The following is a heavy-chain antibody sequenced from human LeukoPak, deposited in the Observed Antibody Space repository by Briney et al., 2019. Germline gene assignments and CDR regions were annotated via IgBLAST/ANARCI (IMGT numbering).Heavy chain of an antibody. V-gene: IGHV3-21*01. J-gene: IGHJ4*02. CDR3: ARGSSSSWSDY. D-gene: IGHD6-13*01. CDR2: ISSSSSYI. Sequence: GGSLRLSCAASGFTFSSYSMNWVRQAPGKGLEWFSSISSSSSYIYYADSVKGRFTISRDDAKNSLYLQMNSLRADDTAVYYCARGSSSSWSDYWGQGALVTVSS. CDR1: GFTFSSYS.